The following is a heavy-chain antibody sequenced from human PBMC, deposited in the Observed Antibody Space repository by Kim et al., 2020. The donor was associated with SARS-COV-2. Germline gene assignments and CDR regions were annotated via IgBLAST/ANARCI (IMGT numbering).Heavy chain of an antibody. CDR3: ARDRDSWYLDY. V-gene: IGHV3-30*01. D-gene: IGHD6-13*01. J-gene: IGHJ4*02. CDR2: NK. Sequence: NKSYADSVKGRFTISRDNSKNTLYLQMNSLRAEDTAVYYCARDRDSWYLDYWGQGTLVTVSS.